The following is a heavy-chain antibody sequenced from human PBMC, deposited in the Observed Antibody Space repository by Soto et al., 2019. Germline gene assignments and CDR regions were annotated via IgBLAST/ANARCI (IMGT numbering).Heavy chain of an antibody. CDR1: GFSFSKFW. Sequence: GGSLRLSCGASGFSFSKFWMTWVRQAPGKGLEWVANIKEDGSQQYYGDSVKGRFAISRDNSRDSLYLQMNSLRADDTAVYYCARDITRPPNYDVMTGIFDFWGQGTLVTVSS. CDR3: ARDITRPPNYDVMTGIFDF. V-gene: IGHV3-7*01. CDR2: IKEDGSQQ. D-gene: IGHD3-9*01. J-gene: IGHJ4*02.